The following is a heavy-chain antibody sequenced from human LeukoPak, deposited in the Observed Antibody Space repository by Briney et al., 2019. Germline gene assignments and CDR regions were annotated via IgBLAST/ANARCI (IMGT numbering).Heavy chain of an antibody. CDR3: ARGVVYCTNGVCSTNFDY. Sequence: SETLSLTCAVYGGSFSGYYWSWIHQPPGKGLEWIGEINHSGSTNYNPSLKSRVTISVDTSKNQFSLKLSSVTAADTAVYYCARGVVYCTNGVCSTNFDYWGQGTLVTVSS. CDR1: GGSFSGYY. CDR2: INHSGST. V-gene: IGHV4-34*01. J-gene: IGHJ4*02. D-gene: IGHD2-8*01.